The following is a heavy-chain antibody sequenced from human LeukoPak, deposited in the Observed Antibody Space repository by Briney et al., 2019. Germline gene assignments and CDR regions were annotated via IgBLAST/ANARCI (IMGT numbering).Heavy chain of an antibody. CDR2: ISHDGSKK. CDR3: ARGNYLDSSAYYEEFDY. D-gene: IGHD3-22*01. V-gene: IGHV3-30-3*01. CDR1: GFTFRSYT. J-gene: IGHJ4*02. Sequence: GRSLRLSCTTSGFTFRSYTIHWVRQAPGRGLEWVAVISHDGSKKYYADSVKGRFTISRDNSKNTVFLQMNSLRSEDTAVFYCARGNYLDSSAYYEEFDYWGQGTLVTVSS.